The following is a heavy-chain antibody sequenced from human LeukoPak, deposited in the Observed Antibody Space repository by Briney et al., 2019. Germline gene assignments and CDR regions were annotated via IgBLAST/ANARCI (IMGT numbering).Heavy chain of an antibody. CDR2: INYNGDNK. V-gene: IGHV3-23*01. J-gene: IGHJ4*02. Sequence: GGSLRLSCAASGLTFSIYTMNWVRQAPGKGLEWVSIINYNGDNKYYADSVQGRFTISRDNSKNTVYLQMNSLRAEDTAIYYCAKDGHCPGALCPTQIAVAGYNDNWGQGTLVTVSS. CDR1: GLTFSIYT. CDR3: AKDGHCPGALCPTQIAVAGYNDN. D-gene: IGHD6-19*01.